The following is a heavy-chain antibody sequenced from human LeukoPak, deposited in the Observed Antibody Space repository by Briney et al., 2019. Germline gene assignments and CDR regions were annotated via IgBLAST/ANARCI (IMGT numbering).Heavy chain of an antibody. CDR2: ISYDGSNK. Sequence: GRSLRLSCAPSGFTFSSYGMHWARQAPGEGLEWVAVISYDGSNKYYADSVKGRFTISRDNSKNTLYLQMNSLRAEDTAVYYCAKDLYSYGTHFDYWGQGTLVTVSS. CDR3: AKDLYSYGTHFDY. CDR1: GFTFSSYG. J-gene: IGHJ4*02. D-gene: IGHD5-18*01. V-gene: IGHV3-30*18.